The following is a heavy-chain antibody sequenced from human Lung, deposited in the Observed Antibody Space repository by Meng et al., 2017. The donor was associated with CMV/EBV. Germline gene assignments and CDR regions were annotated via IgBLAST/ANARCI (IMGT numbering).Heavy chain of an antibody. Sequence: QVQLQESGQGLVKPSQTLSLTCTVSGASISSGEYFWSWIRQPPGKGLVWIGYMDYRGSTFYNPSLKSRVTISVDTSKNQFSLKLSSVTAADTAVYFCARGELLWDYWGQGTLVTVSS. D-gene: IGHD2-2*01. CDR1: GASISSGEYF. J-gene: IGHJ4*02. CDR2: MDYRGST. CDR3: ARGELLWDY. V-gene: IGHV4-30-4*01.